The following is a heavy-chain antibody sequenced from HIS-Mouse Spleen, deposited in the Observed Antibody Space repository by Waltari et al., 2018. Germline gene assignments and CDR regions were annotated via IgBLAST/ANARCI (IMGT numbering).Heavy chain of an antibody. CDR3: ARGGLLAGTYYFDY. V-gene: IGHV4-59*08. CDR1: GGSISSYY. J-gene: IGHJ4*02. D-gene: IGHD6-13*01. Sequence: QVQLQESGPGLVKPSETLSLPCTVSGGSISSYYWSWIRQPPGKGLEWIGYIYYSGSTNDNPSLKSRVTISVDTSKNQFSLKLSSVTAADTAVYYCARGGLLAGTYYFDYWGQGTLVTVSS. CDR2: IYYSGST.